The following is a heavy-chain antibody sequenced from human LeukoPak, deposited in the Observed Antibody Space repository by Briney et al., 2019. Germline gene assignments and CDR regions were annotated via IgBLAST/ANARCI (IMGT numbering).Heavy chain of an antibody. Sequence: GGSLRLSCAASAFTFSNYWMSWVRRAPGKGLEGVANIKEDGSEINYVDSVKGRFSISRDNVKNSLYLQMNSLRVDDTAVYYCARDRGFSTFDYWGQGTLVTVSS. CDR1: AFTFSNYW. CDR3: ARDRGFSTFDY. J-gene: IGHJ4*02. CDR2: IKEDGSEI. D-gene: IGHD3-10*01. V-gene: IGHV3-7*01.